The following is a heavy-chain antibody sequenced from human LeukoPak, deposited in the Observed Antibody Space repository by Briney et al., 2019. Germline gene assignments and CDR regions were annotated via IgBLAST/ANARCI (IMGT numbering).Heavy chain of an antibody. D-gene: IGHD3-3*01. J-gene: IGHJ6*02. CDR1: GFTVSNNY. CDR3: ARLTSGNGLDV. Sequence: GGSLRLSCAASGFTVSNNYMTWVRQAPGKGLEWVSVIYSGNRTKYADSVKGRFIISRDSSKNTLLFQMNSLRAEDTAVYYCARLTSGNGLDVWGQGTTVTVS. CDR2: IYSGNRT. V-gene: IGHV3-66*04.